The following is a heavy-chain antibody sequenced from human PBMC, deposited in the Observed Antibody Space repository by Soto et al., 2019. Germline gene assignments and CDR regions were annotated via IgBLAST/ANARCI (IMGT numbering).Heavy chain of an antibody. V-gene: IGHV1-69*13. CDR3: ARVKNYYDSSGYSLYFYY. J-gene: IGHJ4*02. CDR1: GGTFSSYA. CDR2: IIPIFGTA. Sequence: SVKVSCKASGGTFSSYAISWVRQAPGQGLEWMGGIIPIFGTANYAQKFQGRVTITADESTSTAYMELSSLRSEDTAVYYCARVKNYYDSSGYSLYFYYWGQGTLVTVSS. D-gene: IGHD3-22*01.